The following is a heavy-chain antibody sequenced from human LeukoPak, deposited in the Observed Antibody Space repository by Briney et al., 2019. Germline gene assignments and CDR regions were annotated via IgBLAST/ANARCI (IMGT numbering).Heavy chain of an antibody. V-gene: IGHV3-48*03. CDR2: ISSSGSTI. Sequence: GGSLRLSCAASGFTFSSYEMNWVRQAPGKGLEWVSYISSSGSTIYYADSVKGRFTISRDNAKNSLYLQMNSLRAEDTAVYYCAREYYSLSHWGQGTLVTVSS. CDR1: GFTFSSYE. CDR3: AREYYSLSH. D-gene: IGHD3-10*01. J-gene: IGHJ4*02.